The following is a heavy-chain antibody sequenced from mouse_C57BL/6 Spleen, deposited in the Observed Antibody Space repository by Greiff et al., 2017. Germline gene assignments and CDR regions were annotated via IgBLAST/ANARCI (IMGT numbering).Heavy chain of an antibody. CDR3: ARIYYDYGLDAMDY. Sequence: QVQLQQPEAELVKPGASVKLSCKASGYTFTSYWMHWVKQRPGQGLEWIGMIHPNSGSTNYNEKFKSKATLTVDKSSSTAYMQLSSLTSEDSAVYYCARIYYDYGLDAMDYWGQGTSVTVSS. D-gene: IGHD2-4*01. V-gene: IGHV1-64*01. CDR2: IHPNSGST. J-gene: IGHJ4*01. CDR1: GYTFTSYW.